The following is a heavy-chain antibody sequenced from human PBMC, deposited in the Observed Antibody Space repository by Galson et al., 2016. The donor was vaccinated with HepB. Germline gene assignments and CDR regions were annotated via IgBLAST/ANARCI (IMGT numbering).Heavy chain of an antibody. V-gene: IGHV4-39*01. CDR2: ISYSGTT. CDR1: GGSISSTSYF. CDR3: ARVEYLGTPTVTFDF. D-gene: IGHD4-17*01. Sequence: SLTCSVSGGSISSTSYFWAWLRQPPGKGLEWIGSISYSGTTYDNVPLKSRATISKDMSKNQFSLRLNSVTAADTAVYYCARVEYLGTPTVTFDFWGQGTLVTVSS. J-gene: IGHJ4*02.